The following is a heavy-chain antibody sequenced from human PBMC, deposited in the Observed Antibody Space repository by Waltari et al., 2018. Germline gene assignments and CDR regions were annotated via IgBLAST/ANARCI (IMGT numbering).Heavy chain of an antibody. CDR2: IIPIFGTA. V-gene: IGHV1-69*05. CDR1: GGTFSSYA. D-gene: IGHD3-3*01. J-gene: IGHJ6*03. CDR3: ARSITIFGVVTNYYYYYMDV. Sequence: QVQLVQSGAEVKKPGSSVKVSCKASGGTFSSYAISWVRQAPGQGLEWMGGIIPIFGTANYAQKFQGRVTITTDESTSTAYMELSSLRSEDTAVYYCARSITIFGVVTNYYYYYMDVWGKGTTVTVSS.